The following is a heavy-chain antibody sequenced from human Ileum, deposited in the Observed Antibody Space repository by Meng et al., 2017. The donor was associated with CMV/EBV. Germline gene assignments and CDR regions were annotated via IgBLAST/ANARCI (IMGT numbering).Heavy chain of an antibody. CDR1: RFTFGPYW. V-gene: IGHV3-7*01. D-gene: IGHD3-10*02. CDR3: TRDMFND. J-gene: IGHJ4*02. Sequence: GESLKISCAASRFTFGPYWMSWVRQTPGKGLEWVANIKEDGSEKYYLDSVKGRFTISRDNARNSVYLQMNSLRGEDTALYYCTRDMFNDWGQGTPVTVSS. CDR2: IKEDGSEK.